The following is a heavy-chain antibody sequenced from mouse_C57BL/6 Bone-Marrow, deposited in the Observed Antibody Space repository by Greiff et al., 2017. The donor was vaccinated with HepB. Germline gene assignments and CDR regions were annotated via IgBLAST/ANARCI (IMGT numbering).Heavy chain of an antibody. Sequence: VKLMESGAELARPGASVKLSCKASGYTFTSYRISWVKQRTGQGLEWIGEIYPRSGNTYYNEKFKGKATLTADKSSSTAYMELRSLTSEDSAVYFCAREGDYYGSSGKNYYFDYWGQGTTLTVSS. D-gene: IGHD1-1*01. V-gene: IGHV1-81*01. CDR2: IYPRSGNT. CDR3: AREGDYYGSSGKNYYFDY. J-gene: IGHJ2*01. CDR1: GYTFTSYR.